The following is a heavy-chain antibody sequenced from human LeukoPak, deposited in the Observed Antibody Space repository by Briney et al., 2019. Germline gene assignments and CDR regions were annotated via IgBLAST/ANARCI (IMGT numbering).Heavy chain of an antibody. Sequence: PGGSLRLSCAASGFTFSNAWMSWVRPAPGKGREWVGRIKSKTDGGTTDYAAPVKGRFTISRDDSKNTLYLQMNSLKTEDTAVYYCTTAMELLEGIDYWGQGTLVTVSS. J-gene: IGHJ4*02. D-gene: IGHD1-7*01. CDR1: GFTFSNAW. CDR2: IKSKTDGGTT. V-gene: IGHV3-15*01. CDR3: TTAMELLEGIDY.